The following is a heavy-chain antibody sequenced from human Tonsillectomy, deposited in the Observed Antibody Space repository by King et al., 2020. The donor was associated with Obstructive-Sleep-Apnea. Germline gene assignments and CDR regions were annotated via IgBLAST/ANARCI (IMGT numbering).Heavy chain of an antibody. CDR3: ARTPPYSANDHSPVEEGYFFAMDV. V-gene: IGHV4-31*03. J-gene: IGHJ6*01. CDR1: GDSISSGGHY. Sequence: QLQESGPGLVKPSQALSLTCSVSGDSISSGGHYCSWIRQHPGKGLEWIGSIYYSGSTYYNPSLKSRVTISIDTSESQFSLKLSSVTAADTAVYYCARTPPYSANDHSPVEEGYFFAMDV. CDR2: IYYSGST. D-gene: IGHD5-12*01.